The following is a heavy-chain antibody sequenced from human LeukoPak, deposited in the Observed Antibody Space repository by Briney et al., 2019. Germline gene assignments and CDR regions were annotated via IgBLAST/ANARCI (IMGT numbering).Heavy chain of an antibody. Sequence: SETLFLTCAVYGGSFSGYYWSWIRQPPGKGLEWIGEINHSGSTNYNPSLKSRVTISVDTSKNQFSLKLSSVTAADTAVYYCARGAYDYVWGSYRQTFDYWGQGTLVTVSS. CDR3: ARGAYDYVWGSYRQTFDY. V-gene: IGHV4-34*01. CDR2: INHSGST. J-gene: IGHJ4*02. D-gene: IGHD3-16*02. CDR1: GGSFSGYY.